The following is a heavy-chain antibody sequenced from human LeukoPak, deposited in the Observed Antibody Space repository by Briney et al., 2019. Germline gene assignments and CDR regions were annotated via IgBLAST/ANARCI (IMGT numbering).Heavy chain of an antibody. CDR1: GFTFSSYG. Sequence: PGGSLRLSCAASGFTFSSYGMHWVRQAPGKGLEWVAVIWYGGSNKYYADSVKGRFTISRDNSKNTLYLQMNSLRAEDTAVYYCAKDLEAGPGRYFDLWGRGTLVTVSS. CDR3: AKDLEAGPGRYFDL. J-gene: IGHJ2*01. D-gene: IGHD6-13*01. CDR2: IWYGGSNK. V-gene: IGHV3-30*02.